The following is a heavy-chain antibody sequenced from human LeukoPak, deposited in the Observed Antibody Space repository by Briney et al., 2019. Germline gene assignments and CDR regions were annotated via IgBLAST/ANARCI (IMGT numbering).Heavy chain of an antibody. CDR2: INPNSGGT. V-gene: IGHV1-2*02. D-gene: IGHD6-13*01. Sequence: ASVKVSCKASRYIFTSYYIHWVRQAPGQGLEWMGWINPNSGGTNYAQKFQGRVTMTRDTSISTAYMELSRLRSDDTAVFYCAREEVIAAAGPTLDYWGQGALVTVSS. CDR3: AREEVIAAAGPTLDY. J-gene: IGHJ4*02. CDR1: RYIFTSYY.